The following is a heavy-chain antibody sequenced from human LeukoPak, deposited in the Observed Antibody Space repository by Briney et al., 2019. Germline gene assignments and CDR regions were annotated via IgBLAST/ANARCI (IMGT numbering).Heavy chain of an antibody. D-gene: IGHD3-3*01. Sequence: GSSVKVSCKASGGTFSSYAISWVRQAPGQGLEWMGRIIPIFGTANYAQKFQGRVTITTDESTSTAYMELSSLRSEDTAVYYCARDVGITIFGVVTRNWFDPWGQGTLVTVSS. CDR1: GGTFSSYA. CDR2: IIPIFGTA. V-gene: IGHV1-69*05. J-gene: IGHJ5*02. CDR3: ARDVGITIFGVVTRNWFDP.